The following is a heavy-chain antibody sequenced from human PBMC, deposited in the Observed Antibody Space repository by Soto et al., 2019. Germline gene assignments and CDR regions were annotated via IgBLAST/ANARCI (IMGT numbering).Heavy chain of an antibody. CDR3: ARNYCSGGSCYRFGMDV. CDR1: GYSFTSYW. V-gene: IGHV5-51*01. J-gene: IGHJ6*02. Sequence: PGESLKLSCKGSGYSFTSYWIGWVREVPGKGLEWMGIIYPGDSDTRYSPSFQGQVTISADKSISTAYLQWSSLKASDTAMYYCARNYCSGGSCYRFGMDVWGQGTTVTVSS. D-gene: IGHD2-15*01. CDR2: IYPGDSDT.